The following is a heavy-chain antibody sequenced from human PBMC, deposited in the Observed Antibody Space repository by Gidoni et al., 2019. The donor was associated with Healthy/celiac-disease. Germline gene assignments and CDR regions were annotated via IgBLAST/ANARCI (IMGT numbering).Heavy chain of an antibody. CDR2: IYHSGST. D-gene: IGHD1-7*01. J-gene: IGHJ5*02. V-gene: IGHV4-38-2*02. CDR1: GYSISSGYY. Sequence: QVQLQESGPGLVKPSETLSLPCTVSGYSISSGYYWGWIRQPPGKGLEWIGSIYHSGSTYYNPSLKSRVTISVDTSKNQFSLKLSSVTAADTAVYYCARGSSGSGTRGDWFDPWGQGTLVTVSS. CDR3: ARGSSGSGTRGDWFDP.